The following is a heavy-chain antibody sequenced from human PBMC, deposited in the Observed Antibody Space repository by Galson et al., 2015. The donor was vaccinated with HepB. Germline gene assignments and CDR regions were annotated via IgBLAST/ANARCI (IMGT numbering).Heavy chain of an antibody. Sequence: SCKASGYTFTSYYMHWVRQAPGQGLEWMGIITPSGASTSYAQNFQGRVTMTWDTSTSTVYMEVSSLRSEDTAIYYCARDPAASGYYFDYWGQGTLVTVSS. CDR2: ITPSGAST. V-gene: IGHV1-46*01. CDR1: GYTFTSYY. D-gene: IGHD6-25*01. J-gene: IGHJ4*02. CDR3: ARDPAASGYYFDY.